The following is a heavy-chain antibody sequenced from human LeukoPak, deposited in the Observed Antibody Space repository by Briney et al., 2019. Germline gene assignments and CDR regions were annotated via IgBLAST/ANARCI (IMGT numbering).Heavy chain of an antibody. Sequence: SETLSLTCTVSGGSISSYYWSWIRQPPGKGLEWIGYIYYSGSTNYNPSLKSRVTISVDTSKNQFSLKLSSVTAADTAVYYCARDSDDYTGVPIFDYWGQGTLVTASS. J-gene: IGHJ4*02. CDR2: IYYSGST. CDR1: GGSISSYY. CDR3: ARDSDDYTGVPIFDY. D-gene: IGHD4-11*01. V-gene: IGHV4-59*01.